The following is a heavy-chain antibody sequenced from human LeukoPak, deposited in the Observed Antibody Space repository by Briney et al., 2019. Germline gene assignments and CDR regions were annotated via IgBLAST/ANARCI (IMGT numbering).Heavy chain of an antibody. V-gene: IGHV3-74*01. CDR3: ARDHITMVRGVTSFYYYYYMTS. J-gene: IGHJ6*03. CDR1: GFTFSSYW. CDR2: INSDGSST. Sequence: PGGSLRLSCAASGFTFSSYWMHWVRQAPGKGLVWVSRINSDGSSTSYADSVKGRFTISRDNAKNTLYLQMNSLRAEDTAVYYCARDHITMVRGVTSFYYYYYMTSGAKGPRSPSP. D-gene: IGHD3-10*01.